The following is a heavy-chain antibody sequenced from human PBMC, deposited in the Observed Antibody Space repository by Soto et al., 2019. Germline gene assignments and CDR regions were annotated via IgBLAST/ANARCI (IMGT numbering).Heavy chain of an antibody. D-gene: IGHD3-9*01. V-gene: IGHV3-30*18. J-gene: IGHJ6*02. CDR3: AKAETVYFDWLLVWRNYYGMDV. CDR1: GFTFSSYG. Sequence: WGSLRLSCAASGFTFSSYGMHWVRQAPGKGLEWVAVISYDGSNKYYADSVKGRFTISRDNSKNTLYLQMNSLRAEDTAVYYCAKAETVYFDWLLVWRNYYGMDVWGQRTTVTVPS. CDR2: ISYDGSNK.